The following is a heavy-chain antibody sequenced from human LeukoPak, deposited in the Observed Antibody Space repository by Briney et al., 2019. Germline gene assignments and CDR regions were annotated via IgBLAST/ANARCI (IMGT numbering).Heavy chain of an antibody. V-gene: IGHV4-4*07. Sequence: PSETLSLTCTFSGGSISSYFWSWIRQPARKGLEWIGRIYSSGSTNYNPSLKSRVTMSVDTSKNQLSLQLSSVTAADTAVYYCASTSLAVAGTSFDYRGQGTLVIVSS. CDR2: IYSSGST. CDR1: GGSISSYF. D-gene: IGHD6-19*01. J-gene: IGHJ4*02. CDR3: ASTSLAVAGTSFDY.